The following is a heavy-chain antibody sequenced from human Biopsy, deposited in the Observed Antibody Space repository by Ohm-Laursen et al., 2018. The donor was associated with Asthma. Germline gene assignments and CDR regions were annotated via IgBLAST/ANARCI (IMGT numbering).Heavy chain of an antibody. J-gene: IGHJ4*02. CDR1: GVSIRSYY. V-gene: IGHV4-59*01. CDR2: IHYSGST. CDR3: AGFCSGGNCPDH. D-gene: IGHD2-15*01. Sequence: TLSLTCTVSGVSIRSYYWTWIRQPPGKGMEWIGNIHYSGSTYSNPSLKSRVTISVDTSKKQISLRLSSVIAADTAVYYCAGFCSGGNCPDHWGQGTLVTVSS.